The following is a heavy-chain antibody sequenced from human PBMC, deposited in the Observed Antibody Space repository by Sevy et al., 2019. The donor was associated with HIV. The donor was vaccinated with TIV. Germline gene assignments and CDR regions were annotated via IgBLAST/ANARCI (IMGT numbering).Heavy chain of an antibody. J-gene: IGHJ3*02. CDR2: ISSSSSTI. CDR3: ARVGIVVGGAFDI. D-gene: IGHD2-15*01. V-gene: IGHV3-48*01. CDR1: GFIFSDYW. Sequence: GGSLRLSCAASGFIFSDYWMTWVRQSPGKGLEWVSYISSSSSTIYYADSVKGRFTISRDNAKNSLYLQMNSLRAEDTAVYYCARVGIVVGGAFDIWGQGTMVTVSS.